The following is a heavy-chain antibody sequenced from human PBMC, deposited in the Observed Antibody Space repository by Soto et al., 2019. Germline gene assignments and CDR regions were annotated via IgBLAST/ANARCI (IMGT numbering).Heavy chain of an antibody. CDR3: AKATGAAASDMDV. CDR1: GFTFDDYA. J-gene: IGHJ6*03. CDR2: ISWNSGSI. V-gene: IGHV3-9*01. D-gene: IGHD2-2*01. Sequence: GGSLRLSCAASGFTFDDYAMHWVRQAPGKGLEWVSGISWNSGSIGYADSVKGRFTISRDNAKNSLYLQMNSLRAEDTALYYGAKATGAAASDMDVWGKGTTVTVSS.